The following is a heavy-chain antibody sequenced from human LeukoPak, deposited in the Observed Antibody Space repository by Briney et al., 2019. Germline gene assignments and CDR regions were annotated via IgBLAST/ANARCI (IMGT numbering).Heavy chain of an antibody. CDR1: GFTFSSYA. CDR2: ISGSGGST. V-gene: IGHV3-23*01. Sequence: GGSLRLSCAASGFTFSSYAMSWVRQAPGKGLEWVSAISGSGGSTYYADSVKGRFTISRDNSKNTLYLQMNSLRAEDTAVYYCAKDQAVLLWFGELSPSDFDYWGQGTLVTVSS. D-gene: IGHD3-10*01. J-gene: IGHJ4*02. CDR3: AKDQAVLLWFGELSPSDFDY.